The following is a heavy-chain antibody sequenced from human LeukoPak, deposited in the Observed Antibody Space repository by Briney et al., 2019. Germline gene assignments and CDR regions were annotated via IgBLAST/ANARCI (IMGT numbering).Heavy chain of an antibody. Sequence: GASVKVSCKASGYTFTSYAMNWVRQAPGQGLEWMGWINTNTGNPTYAQGFTERFVFSLDTSVSTAYLQISSLKAEDTAVYYCARGARGSGWYAYYYYYMDDWGKGTTVTVSS. CDR2: INTNTGNP. CDR3: ARGARGSGWYAYYYYYMDD. J-gene: IGHJ6*03. V-gene: IGHV7-4-1*02. D-gene: IGHD6-19*01. CDR1: GYTFTSYA.